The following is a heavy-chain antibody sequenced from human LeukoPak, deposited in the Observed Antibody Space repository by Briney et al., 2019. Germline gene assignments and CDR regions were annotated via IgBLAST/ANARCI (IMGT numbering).Heavy chain of an antibody. V-gene: IGHV1-46*01. J-gene: IGHJ4*02. CDR1: GGTFSSYA. D-gene: IGHD3-10*01. Sequence: ASVKVSYKASGGTFSSYAISWVRQAPGQGLEWMGIINPSGGSTSYAQKFQGRVTMTRDTSTSTVYMELSSLRSEDTAVYYCARVRGRALRVFDYWGQGTLVTVSS. CDR2: INPSGGST. CDR3: ARVRGRALRVFDY.